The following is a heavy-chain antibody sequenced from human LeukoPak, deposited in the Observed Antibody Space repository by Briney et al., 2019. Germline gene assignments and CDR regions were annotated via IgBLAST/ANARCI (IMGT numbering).Heavy chain of an antibody. CDR2: IYPGDSDT. V-gene: IGHV5-51*01. CDR3: ARVRYYGSGSYYAYYFDY. CDR1: GYSFTSYW. J-gene: IGHJ4*02. Sequence: GESLKISCKGSGYSFTSYWIGWVRQMRGKGLEWMGIIYPGDSDTRYSPSFQGQVTISADKSISTAYLQWSSLKASDTAMYYCARVRYYGSGSYYAYYFDYWGQGTLVTVSS. D-gene: IGHD3-10*01.